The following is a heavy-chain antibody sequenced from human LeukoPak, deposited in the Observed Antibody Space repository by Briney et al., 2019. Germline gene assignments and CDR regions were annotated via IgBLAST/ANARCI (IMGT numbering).Heavy chain of an antibody. CDR3: ARWCNYAQDVYGSGSYCEDY. J-gene: IGHJ4*02. CDR1: GGSISSSSYY. V-gene: IGHV4-39*07. D-gene: IGHD3-10*01. CDR2: IYYSGST. Sequence: PSETLSLTCTVSGGSISSSSYYWGWIRQPPGKGLEWIGSIYYSGSTYYNPSLKSRVTISVDTSKNQFSLKLSSVTAADTAVYYCARWCNYAQDVYGSGSYCEDYWGQGTLVTVSS.